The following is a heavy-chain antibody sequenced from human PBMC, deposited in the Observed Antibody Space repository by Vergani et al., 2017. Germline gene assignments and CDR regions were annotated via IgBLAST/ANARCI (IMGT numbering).Heavy chain of an antibody. CDR1: GDSVSSSRVT. CDR2: TYYRSKWYN. D-gene: IGHD1-26*01. Sequence: QVQLQQSGPGLVKPSQTLSLTCAISGDSVSSSRVTWNWIRQSPSRGLEWLGRTYYRSKWYNEYAVSVRRRIIINPDTSKNQVSLQLDSVTPVDTAVYYCAGGSWGKFDYWGQGTLVTVSS. J-gene: IGHJ4*02. V-gene: IGHV6-1*01. CDR3: AGGSWGKFDY.